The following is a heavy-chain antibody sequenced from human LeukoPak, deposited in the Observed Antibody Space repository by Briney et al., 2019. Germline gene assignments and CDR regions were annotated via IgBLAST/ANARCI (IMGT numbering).Heavy chain of an antibody. D-gene: IGHD2-2*01. CDR1: GGSFSGYY. J-gene: IGHJ3*02. CDR3: ARARFIVVVPVAIDIDAFDI. V-gene: IGHV4-34*01. CDR2: INHSGST. Sequence: SETLSLTCAVYGGSFSGYYWSWIRQPPGKGLEWIGEINHSGSTNYNPSLKSRVTISVDTSKNQFSLKLSSVTAADTAVYYCARARFIVVVPVAIDIDAFDIWGQGTMVTVSS.